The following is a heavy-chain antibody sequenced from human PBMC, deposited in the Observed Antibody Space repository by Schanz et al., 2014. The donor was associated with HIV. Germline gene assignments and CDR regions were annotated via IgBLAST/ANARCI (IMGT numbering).Heavy chain of an antibody. Sequence: QVQLAESGGGVVQPGGSLRLSCAASGFTFSSFGMHWVRQAPGKGLEWVALIWYDGSNQYYADSVKGRFTISRDNFKNTLYLQMNSLRAEDTAVYYCARAFSVGQLVRVVDSWGQGTPVTVSS. CDR2: IWYDGSNQ. CDR1: GFTFSSFG. CDR3: ARAFSVGQLVRVVDS. J-gene: IGHJ4*02. V-gene: IGHV3-33*01. D-gene: IGHD6-6*01.